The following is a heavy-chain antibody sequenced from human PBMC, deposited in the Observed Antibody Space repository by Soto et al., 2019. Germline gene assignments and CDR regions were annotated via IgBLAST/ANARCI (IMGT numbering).Heavy chain of an antibody. CDR1: GFTFSSYG. J-gene: IGHJ4*02. CDR2: IWYDGSNK. CDR3: AKDWEAVTQYYFDY. V-gene: IGHV3-33*06. D-gene: IGHD2-15*01. Sequence: GGSLRLSCAASGFTFSSYGMHWVRQAPGKGLEWVAVIWYDGSNKYYADSVKGRFTISRDNSKNTLYLQMNSLRAEDSAVYYCAKDWEAVTQYYFDYWGEGT.